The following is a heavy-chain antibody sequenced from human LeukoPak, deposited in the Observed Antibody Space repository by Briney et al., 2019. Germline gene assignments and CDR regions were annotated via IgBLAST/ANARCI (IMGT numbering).Heavy chain of an antibody. Sequence: PGRSLRLSCAASGFTFSSYGMHWVRQAPGKGLEWVAVISYDGSNKYYADSVKGRFTISRDNSKNTLYLQMNSLRAEDTAVYYCARHRTRSRPLDYWGQGTLVTVSS. V-gene: IGHV3-30*03. CDR3: ARHRTRSRPLDY. J-gene: IGHJ4*02. CDR1: GFTFSSYG. D-gene: IGHD1-7*01. CDR2: ISYDGSNK.